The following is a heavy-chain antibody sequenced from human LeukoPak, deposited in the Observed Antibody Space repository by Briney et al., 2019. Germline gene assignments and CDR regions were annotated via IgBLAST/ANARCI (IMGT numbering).Heavy chain of an antibody. D-gene: IGHD6-19*01. V-gene: IGHV3-11*04. CDR2: ISSSGSTI. Sequence: GGSLRLSCAASGFTFRDYYMSWIRQAPGKGLEWVSYISSSGSTIYYADSVKGRFTISRDNAKNSLYLQMNSLRAEDTAVYYCAREAVAGDFDYWGQGTLVTVSS. CDR3: AREAVAGDFDY. CDR1: GFTFRDYY. J-gene: IGHJ4*02.